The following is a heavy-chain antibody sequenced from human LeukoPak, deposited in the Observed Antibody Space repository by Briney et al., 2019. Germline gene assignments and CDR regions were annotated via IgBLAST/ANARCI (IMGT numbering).Heavy chain of an antibody. Sequence: PSETLSLTCAVYGGSFSGYYWSWIRQPPGKGLEWIGEINHSGSTNYKPSLKSRVTISVDTSKNQFSLKLSSVTAADTAVYYCARGLISYWYFDLWGRGTLVTVSS. CDR3: ARGLISYWYFDL. CDR2: INHSGST. D-gene: IGHD3-3*02. CDR1: GGSFSGYY. J-gene: IGHJ2*01. V-gene: IGHV4-34*01.